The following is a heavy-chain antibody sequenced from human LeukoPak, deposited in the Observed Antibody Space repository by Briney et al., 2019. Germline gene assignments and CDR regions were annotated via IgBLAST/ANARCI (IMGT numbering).Heavy chain of an antibody. V-gene: IGHV7-4-1*02. Sequence: ASVKVSCKASGYTFTSYAMYWVRQAPGQGLEWMGWINTNTGNPTYAQGFTGRFVFSLDTSVSTAYLQISSLKAEDTAVHYCARGDSGSYYREDRYYYGMDVWGQGTTVTVSS. J-gene: IGHJ6*02. CDR3: ARGDSGSYYREDRYYYGMDV. CDR1: GYTFTSYA. D-gene: IGHD1-26*01. CDR2: INTNTGNP.